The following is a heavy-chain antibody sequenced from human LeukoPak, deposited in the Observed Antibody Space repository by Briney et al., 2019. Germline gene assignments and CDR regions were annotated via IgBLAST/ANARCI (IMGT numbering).Heavy chain of an antibody. V-gene: IGHV3-30*02. CDR3: AKASGRSAYGLDY. Sequence: GGSLRLSCVAAGFTFSDYGMHWVRQAPGKGLEWVAFIRYDGTKKYYADSVKGRFTISRDDSKDTVYLQMYSLRPEDTAVYYCAKASGRSAYGLDYWGQGTLVTVFS. CDR2: IRYDGTKK. J-gene: IGHJ4*02. CDR1: GFTFSDYG. D-gene: IGHD3-16*01.